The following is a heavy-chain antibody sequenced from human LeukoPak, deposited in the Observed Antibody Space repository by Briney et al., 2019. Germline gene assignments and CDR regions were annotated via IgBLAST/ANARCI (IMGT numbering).Heavy chain of an antibody. CDR2: IYYSGST. Sequence: SETLSLTCTVSGGSISSSSYYWGWIRQPPGKGLEWIGSIYYSGSTYYNPSLKSRVTISVDTSKNQFSLKLSSVTAADTAVYYCARGGNDYYDSSAYDYWGQGALVTVSS. CDR3: ARGGNDYYDSSAYDY. D-gene: IGHD3-22*01. CDR1: GGSISSSSYY. J-gene: IGHJ4*02. V-gene: IGHV4-39*07.